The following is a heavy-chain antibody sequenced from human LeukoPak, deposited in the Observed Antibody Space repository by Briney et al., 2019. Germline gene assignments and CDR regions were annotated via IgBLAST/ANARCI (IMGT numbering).Heavy chain of an antibody. V-gene: IGHV3-23*01. D-gene: IGHD2-2*01. J-gene: IGHJ6*02. Sequence: SGGSLRLSCAASGFTFSNYAMSWVRQAPGKGLEWVSAISGSGGSTYYADSVKGRFTISRDNSKNTLYLQMNSLRAEDTAVYYCARESPTSWRYYYYGMDVWGQGTTVTVSS. CDR2: ISGSGGST. CDR3: ARESPTSWRYYYYGMDV. CDR1: GFTFSNYA.